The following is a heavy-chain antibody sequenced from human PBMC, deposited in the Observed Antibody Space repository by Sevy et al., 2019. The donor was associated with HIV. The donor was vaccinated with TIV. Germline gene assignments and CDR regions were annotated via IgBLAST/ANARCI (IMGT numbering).Heavy chain of an antibody. CDR1: GFTFSTYA. V-gene: IGHV3-23*01. CDR2: VSGNGGDT. Sequence: GGSLRLSCAASGFTFSTYAMSWVRQAPGKGLEWVSAVSGNGGDTYSADSVKGRFTISRDNSKNTLYPQMNSLRADDTAVYYCAKDGGAARPVYFDYWGQGTLVTVSS. J-gene: IGHJ4*02. D-gene: IGHD6-6*01. CDR3: AKDGGAARPVYFDY.